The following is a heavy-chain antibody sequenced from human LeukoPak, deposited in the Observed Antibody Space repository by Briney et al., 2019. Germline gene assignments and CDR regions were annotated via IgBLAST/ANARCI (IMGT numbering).Heavy chain of an antibody. D-gene: IGHD6-13*01. CDR1: GGSISSSSYY. J-gene: IGHJ6*03. V-gene: IGHV4-39*01. CDR2: IYYSGST. CDR3: ARQQQLYRPYYYYYMDV. Sequence: SETLSLTCTISGGSISSSSYYWGWIRQPPGKGLEWIGSIYYSGSTYYNPSLKSRVTISVDTSKNQFSLKLSSVTAADTAVYYCARQQQLYRPYYYYYMDVWGKGTTVTVSS.